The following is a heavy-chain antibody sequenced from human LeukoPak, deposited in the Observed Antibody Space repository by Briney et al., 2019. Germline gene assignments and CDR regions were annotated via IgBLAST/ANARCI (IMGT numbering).Heavy chain of an antibody. CDR3: AKDYPALGYCTSTTCSFFDY. J-gene: IGHJ4*02. V-gene: IGHV3-23*01. D-gene: IGHD2-2*01. CDR2: ISDSAYNT. Sequence: GGSLRLSCAASGFTFTSYAMSWVRQAPGKGLEWVSAISDSAYNTFYADSVKGRFTVSRDDSQNTLYLQMNSLRAEDTAVYYCAKDYPALGYCTSTTCSFFDYWGQGILVTVSS. CDR1: GFTFTSYA.